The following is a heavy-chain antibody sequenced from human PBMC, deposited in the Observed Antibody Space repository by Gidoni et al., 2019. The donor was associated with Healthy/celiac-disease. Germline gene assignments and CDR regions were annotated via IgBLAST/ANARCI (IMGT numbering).Heavy chain of an antibody. Sequence: EVQLLESGGGLVQPGGSLRLSCAASGFTFSSYAMSWVRQAPGKGLEWVSAISGSGGSTYYAASVKGRFTISRDNSKNTLYLQMNSLRAEDTAVYYCAKDYGSGSYLPDAFDIWGQGTMVTVSS. V-gene: IGHV3-23*01. CDR2: ISGSGGST. CDR3: AKDYGSGSYLPDAFDI. J-gene: IGHJ3*02. CDR1: GFTFSSYA. D-gene: IGHD1-26*01.